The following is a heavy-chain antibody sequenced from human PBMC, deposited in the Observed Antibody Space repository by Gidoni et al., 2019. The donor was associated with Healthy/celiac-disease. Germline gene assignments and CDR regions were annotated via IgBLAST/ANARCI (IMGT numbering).Heavy chain of an antibody. CDR3: AKDSNDFWSGYWRGGYFDY. V-gene: IGHV3-43D*04. Sequence: EVQLVESGGVVVQPGGSLRLSCAASGFTFDDYAMHWVRQAPGKGLEWFSLISWYGGSTYYADSVKGRFTISRDNSKNSLYLQMNSLRAEDTALYYCAKDSNDFWSGYWRGGYFDYWGQGTLVTVSS. D-gene: IGHD3-3*01. J-gene: IGHJ4*02. CDR1: GFTFDDYA. CDR2: ISWYGGST.